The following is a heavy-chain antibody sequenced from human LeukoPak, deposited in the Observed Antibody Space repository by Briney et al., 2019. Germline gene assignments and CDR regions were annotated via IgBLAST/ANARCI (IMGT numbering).Heavy chain of an antibody. Sequence: LETLSLTCGVSGVSFDDYYWSWVRQTAGKGLEWLGEINHSGYTNDSPSLKSRVTLSIDTSRKQFSLNLRSVTVADAGIYYCTRMTTGHDYWGQGTLVTVSS. CDR1: GVSFDDYY. D-gene: IGHD4-17*01. J-gene: IGHJ4*02. CDR3: TRMTTGHDY. V-gene: IGHV4-34*01. CDR2: INHSGYT.